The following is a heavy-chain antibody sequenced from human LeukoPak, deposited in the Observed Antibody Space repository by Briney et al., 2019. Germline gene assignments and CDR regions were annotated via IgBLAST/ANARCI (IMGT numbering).Heavy chain of an antibody. V-gene: IGHV4-4*07. CDR2: IYTSGST. Sequence: PSETLSLTCTVSGGSISSYYWSWIRQPAGKGLEWIGRIYTSGSTNYNPSLKSRVTMSVDTSKNQFSLKLSSVTAADTAVYYCARVMVAAAGTGYYYYYMDVWGKGTTVTVSS. D-gene: IGHD6-13*01. J-gene: IGHJ6*03. CDR3: ARVMVAAAGTGYYYYYMDV. CDR1: GGSISSYY.